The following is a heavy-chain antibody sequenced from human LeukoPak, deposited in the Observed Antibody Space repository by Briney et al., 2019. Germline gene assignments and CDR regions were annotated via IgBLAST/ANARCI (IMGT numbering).Heavy chain of an antibody. CDR1: GGSSSGYY. J-gene: IGHJ6*03. CDR2: INHSGST. CDR3: ARDQDVVVVPAAMRNHYYYYMDV. V-gene: IGHV4-34*01. Sequence: SETLSLTCAVYGGSSSGYYWSWIRQPPGKGLEWIGEINHSGSTNYNPSLKSRVTISVDTSKNQFSLKLSSVTAADTAVYYCARDQDVVVVPAAMRNHYYYYMDVWGKGTTVTVSS. D-gene: IGHD2-2*01.